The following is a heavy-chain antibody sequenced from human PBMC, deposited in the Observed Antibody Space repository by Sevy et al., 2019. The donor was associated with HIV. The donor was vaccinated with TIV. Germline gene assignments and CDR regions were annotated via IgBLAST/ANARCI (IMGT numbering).Heavy chain of an antibody. CDR3: VRDDRDGYFEY. CDR1: GYTFTGYY. V-gene: IGHV1-2*02. CDR2: INPDSGGP. Sequence: ASVKVSCKASGYTFTGYYMHWMRQAPGQGLEWMGWINPDSGGPIYAPKFQGRVTLTRDTSIRTAYMDLSRLKSDDTAVYYCVRDDRDGYFEYWGQRTLVTVSS. J-gene: IGHJ4*02.